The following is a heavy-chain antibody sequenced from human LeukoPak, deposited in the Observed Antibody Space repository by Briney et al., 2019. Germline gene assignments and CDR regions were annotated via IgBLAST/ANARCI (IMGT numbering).Heavy chain of an antibody. CDR2: ISYDGSNK. CDR3: AKETLNWSDQKWFDP. V-gene: IGHV3-30*18. Sequence: GGSLRLSCAASGFTFSSYGMHWVRQAPGKGLEWVAVISYDGSNKYYADSVKGRFTISRDNSKNTLYLQMNSLRAEDTAVYYCAKETLNWSDQKWFDPWGQGTLVTVSS. CDR1: GFTFSSYG. J-gene: IGHJ5*02. D-gene: IGHD1-20*01.